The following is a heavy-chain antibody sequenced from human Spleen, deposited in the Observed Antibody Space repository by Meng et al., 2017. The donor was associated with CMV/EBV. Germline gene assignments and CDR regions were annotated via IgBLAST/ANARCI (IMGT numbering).Heavy chain of an antibody. CDR3: ARCDFWSGCDY. D-gene: IGHD3-3*01. CDR2: ISAYNGNT. Sequence: ASVKVSCKASGYTFTGYYMRWVRQAPGQGLEWMGWISAYNGNTNYAQKLQGRVTMTTDTSTSTAYMELRSLRSDDTAVYYCARCDFWSGCDYWGQGTLVTVSS. CDR1: GYTFTGYY. J-gene: IGHJ4*02. V-gene: IGHV1-18*04.